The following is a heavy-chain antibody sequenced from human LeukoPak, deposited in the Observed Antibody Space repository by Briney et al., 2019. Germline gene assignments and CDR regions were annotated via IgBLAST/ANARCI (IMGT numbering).Heavy chain of an antibody. CDR3: TRVTSWRTGFDY. Sequence: PGRSLRLSCAASGFSFEAYGMCWVRQAPGKGLEWVSGITWNSDDMAYADSVKGRFTISRDNAKNCLYLQMNSLTVEDTALYYCTRVTSWRTGFDYWGQGTLVTVSS. CDR1: GFSFEAYG. V-gene: IGHV3-9*01. D-gene: IGHD1-1*01. J-gene: IGHJ4*02. CDR2: ITWNSDDM.